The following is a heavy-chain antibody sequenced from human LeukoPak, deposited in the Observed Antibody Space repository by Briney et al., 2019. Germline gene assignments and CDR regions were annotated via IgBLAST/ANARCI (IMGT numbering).Heavy chain of an antibody. J-gene: IGHJ4*02. CDR3: TREGYSSPDY. Sequence: GGSLRLSCAASGFTFSNYEMNWVRQAPGKGLEWVSYISSSAGTIYYGESMKGRFVTARDNAKKSLYLEMNSLRVEDTAVYYCTREGYSSPDYWGQGTLVTVSS. D-gene: IGHD5-18*01. V-gene: IGHV3-48*03. CDR2: ISSSAGTI. CDR1: GFTFSNYE.